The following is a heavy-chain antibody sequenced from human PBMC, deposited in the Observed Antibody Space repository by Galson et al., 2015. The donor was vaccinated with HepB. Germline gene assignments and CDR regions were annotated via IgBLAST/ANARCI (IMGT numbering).Heavy chain of an antibody. CDR2: ISYDGSNK. D-gene: IGHD6-13*01. J-gene: IGHJ3*02. V-gene: IGHV3-30*04. CDR1: GFTFSSYA. CDR3: ARDGGYSSSWSPSAFDI. Sequence: SLRLSCAASGFTFSSYAMHWVRQAPGKGLEWVAVISYDGSNKYYADSVKGRFTISRDNSKHTLYLQMNSLRAEDTAAYYCARDGGYSSSWSPSAFDIWGQGTMVTVSS.